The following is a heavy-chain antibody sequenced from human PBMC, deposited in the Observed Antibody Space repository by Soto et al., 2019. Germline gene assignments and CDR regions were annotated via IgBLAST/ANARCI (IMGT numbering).Heavy chain of an antibody. CDR3: AKDFKVSGGHYGSLNYYYGMDV. CDR2: ISYDGILK. J-gene: IGHJ6*02. V-gene: IGHV3-30*18. CDR1: GFTFSAFG. D-gene: IGHD3-10*01. Sequence: GGSLRLSCAASGFTFSAFGMHWVRQAPGKGLEWVAIISYDGILKYYADSVKGRFTISRDTSKGALYLQMNSLRPEDTAVYYCAKDFKVSGGHYGSLNYYYGMDVWGQGTTVTVSS.